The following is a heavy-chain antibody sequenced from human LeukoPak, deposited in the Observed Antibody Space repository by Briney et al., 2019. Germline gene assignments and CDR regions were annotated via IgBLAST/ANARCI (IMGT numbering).Heavy chain of an antibody. CDR2: IYNGDNT. CDR1: GFTVSSNH. D-gene: IGHD6-19*01. J-gene: IGHJ4*02. Sequence: GGSLRLSCAASGFTVSSNHMSWVRQVPGKGLDWVAVIYNGDNTKYADSVKGRFTIFRDNSKNTLYLQMNSLRAEDTAAYYCAGAQRWLAFDSWGQGTLVTVSS. V-gene: IGHV3-53*01. CDR3: AGAQRWLAFDS.